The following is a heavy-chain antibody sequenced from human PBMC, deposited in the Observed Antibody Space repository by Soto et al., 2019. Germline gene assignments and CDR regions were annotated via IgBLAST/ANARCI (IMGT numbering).Heavy chain of an antibody. CDR1: GFTFSSAW. V-gene: IGHV3-15*07. Sequence: EVQLVESGGGLVKPGGSLTLSCAASGFTFSSAWINWVRQAPGKGLEWVGRIKSRTDGGTTDFAVVVKGRFAISRDDSKNMVYQKMNSLKSFYTGVYYSTTFNLFIMILVRFVFWGHGTLVTVS. CDR3: TTFNLFIMILVRFVF. J-gene: IGHJ4*01. CDR2: IKSRTDGGTT. D-gene: IGHD3-22*01.